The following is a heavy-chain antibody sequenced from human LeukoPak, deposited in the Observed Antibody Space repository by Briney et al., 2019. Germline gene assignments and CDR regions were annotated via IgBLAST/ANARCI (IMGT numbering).Heavy chain of an antibody. V-gene: IGHV3-21*01. CDR3: ATETIGRHYDY. J-gene: IGHJ4*02. CDR1: GFIFSSCG. Sequence: KTGGSLRLSCAASGFIFSSCGVNWGRQAPGKGLEWVSSICPTGTDRYYADSVRGRFAISRDNTKNSMYLQMHSMRDEDTALHYCATETIGRHYDYWGQGTLLTVSS. CDR2: ICPTGTDR. D-gene: IGHD1-14*01.